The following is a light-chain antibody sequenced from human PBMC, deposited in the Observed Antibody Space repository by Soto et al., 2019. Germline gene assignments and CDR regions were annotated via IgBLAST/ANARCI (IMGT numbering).Light chain of an antibody. CDR1: SSDIGGYKY. CDR2: EVS. CDR3: SSSAGSNIPYV. J-gene: IGLJ1*01. V-gene: IGLV2-8*01. Sequence: QSALTQPPSASGSPRQSVIISCTGTSSDIGGYKYVSWYQQRPGRAPKLIISEVSKRPSGVPDRFSGSKSGNTASLTVSGLQAEDEADYYCSSSAGSNIPYVFGTGTKVTVL.